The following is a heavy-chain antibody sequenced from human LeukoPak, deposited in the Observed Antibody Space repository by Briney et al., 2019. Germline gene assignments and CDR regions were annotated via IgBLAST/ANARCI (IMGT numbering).Heavy chain of an antibody. V-gene: IGHV3-23*01. J-gene: IGHJ4*02. Sequence: GGSLRLSCAASGFSISNSAMSWVRQAPGKGLEWVSLIVASSGSTFYADSVKGRFTISRDSSKNTLYLQMNSLRAEDMAVYYCAKGAYDYIEMGYFDYWGQGTLVTVSS. CDR3: AKGAYDYIEMGYFDY. D-gene: IGHD5-12*01. CDR2: IVASSGST. CDR1: GFSISNSA.